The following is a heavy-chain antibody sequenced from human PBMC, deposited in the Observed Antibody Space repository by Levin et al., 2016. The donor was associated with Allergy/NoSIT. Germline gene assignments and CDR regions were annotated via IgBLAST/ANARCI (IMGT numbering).Heavy chain of an antibody. D-gene: IGHD2-21*02. CDR2: IYPGDSDT. Sequence: VRQMPGKGLEWMGIIYPGDSDTRYSPSFQGQVTISADKSISTAYLQWSSLKASDTAMYYCARHAGFCGGDCFLLDYWGQGTLVTVSS. CDR3: ARHAGFCGGDCFLLDY. V-gene: IGHV5-51*01. J-gene: IGHJ4*02.